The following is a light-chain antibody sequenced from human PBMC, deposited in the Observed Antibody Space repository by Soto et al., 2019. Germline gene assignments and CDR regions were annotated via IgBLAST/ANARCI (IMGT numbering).Light chain of an antibody. CDR2: GNS. J-gene: IGLJ3*02. CDR3: QXYDSSLSGWV. V-gene: IGLV1-40*01. Sequence: QSVLTQPPSVSGAPGQRVTISCTGSSSXXGAGYDVHWYQQLPGTAPKLLIYGNSNRPSGVPDRFSGSKSGTSASLAITGXXXXXXXXXXXQXYDSSLSGWVFGGGTKVTVL. CDR1: SSXXGAGYD.